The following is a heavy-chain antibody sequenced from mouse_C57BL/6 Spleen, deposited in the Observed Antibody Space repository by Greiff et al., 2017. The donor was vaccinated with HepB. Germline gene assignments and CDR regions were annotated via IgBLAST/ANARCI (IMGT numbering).Heavy chain of an antibody. J-gene: IGHJ3*01. Sequence: EVQLQQSGPELVKPGDSVKISCKASGYSFTGYFMNWVMQSHGKSLEWIGRINPYNGDTFYNQKFKGKATLTVDKSSSTAHMELRSLTSEDSAVYYCARSEGYEAFAYWGQGTLVTVSA. CDR2: INPYNGDT. CDR1: GYSFTGYF. CDR3: ARSEGYEAFAY. D-gene: IGHD2-2*01. V-gene: IGHV1-20*01.